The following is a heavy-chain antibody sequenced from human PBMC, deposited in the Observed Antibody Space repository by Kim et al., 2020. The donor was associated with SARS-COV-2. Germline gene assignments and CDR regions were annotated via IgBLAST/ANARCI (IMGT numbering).Heavy chain of an antibody. CDR3: ARGGRAYYDSSSYEFDY. J-gene: IGHJ4*02. V-gene: IGHV3-13*01. Sequence: VKGRFTISRENAKNSLYLQMNSLRAGDTAVYYCARGGRAYYDSSSYEFDYWGQGTLVTVSS. D-gene: IGHD3-22*01.